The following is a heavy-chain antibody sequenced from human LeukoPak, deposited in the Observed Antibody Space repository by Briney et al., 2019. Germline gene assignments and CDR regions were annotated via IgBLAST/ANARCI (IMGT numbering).Heavy chain of an antibody. J-gene: IGHJ4*02. CDR2: IYHSGST. CDR1: ADSTTNDTYY. V-gene: IGHV4-30-4*02. Sequence: SDTLSLASSVSADSTTNDTYYWSWIRQRPVNGLEWLGYIYHSGSTYYNPSFKSRVTLSMDTSKSQFSLNLSSVTAADTAVYYCEVSAYCGGACYVDFWGQGTLVTVSS. CDR3: EVSAYCGGACYVDF. D-gene: IGHD2-21*02.